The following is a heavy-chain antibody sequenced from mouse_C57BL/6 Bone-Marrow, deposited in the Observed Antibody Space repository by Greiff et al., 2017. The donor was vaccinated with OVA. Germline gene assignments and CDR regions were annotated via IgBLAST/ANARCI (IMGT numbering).Heavy chain of an antibody. D-gene: IGHD1-1*01. V-gene: IGHV1-53*01. J-gene: IGHJ3*01. Sequence: VQLQQSGTELVKPGASVKLSCKASGYTFTSYWMHWVKQRPGQGLEWIGNINPSNGGTNYNEKFKSKATLTVDKSSSTAYMQLSSLTSEDSAVYYCSRPGLLRAWFAYWGQGTLVTVSA. CDR3: SRPGLLRAWFAY. CDR2: INPSNGGT. CDR1: GYTFTSYW.